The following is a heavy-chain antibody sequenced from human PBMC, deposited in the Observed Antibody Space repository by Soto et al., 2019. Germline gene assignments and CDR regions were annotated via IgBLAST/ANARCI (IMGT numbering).Heavy chain of an antibody. CDR3: AKAIRRDGYNFDY. D-gene: IGHD5-12*01. V-gene: IGHV3-23*01. Sequence: GGSPRLSCAASGFTFSSYAMSWVRQAPGKGLEWVSAISGSGGSTYYADSVKGRFTISRDNSKNTLYLQMNSLRAEDTAVYYCAKAIRRDGYNFDYWGQGTLVTVSS. CDR1: GFTFSSYA. J-gene: IGHJ4*02. CDR2: ISGSGGST.